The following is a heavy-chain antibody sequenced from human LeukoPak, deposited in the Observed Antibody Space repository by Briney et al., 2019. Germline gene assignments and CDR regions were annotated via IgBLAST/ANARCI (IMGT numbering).Heavy chain of an antibody. D-gene: IGHD1-26*01. Sequence: SETLSLTCTVSGGSISSYYWSWIRQPAGKGLEWIGRIYTSGSTNYNPSLKGRVTMSVDTSKNQFSLKLSSVTAADTAVYYCARDCLFRSSQDYWGQGTLVTVSS. CDR3: ARDCLFRSSQDY. V-gene: IGHV4-4*07. CDR1: GGSISSYY. CDR2: IYTSGST. J-gene: IGHJ4*02.